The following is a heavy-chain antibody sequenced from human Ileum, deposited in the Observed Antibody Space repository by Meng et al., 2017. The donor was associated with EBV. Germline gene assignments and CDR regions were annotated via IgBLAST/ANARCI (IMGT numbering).Heavy chain of an antibody. Sequence: VQLPAAGPALVKPSATLSFPCAVSWGSISRSDWWRWVRQPAGKGLEWIGETSHSWSTNSSPSPKSRVTKSLDKSKNQLSLKLNSVTAADTAVYYCASSDYYRSDYWGQGTLVTVSS. CDR3: ASSDYYRSDY. CDR1: WGSISRSDW. D-gene: IGHD3-22*01. V-gene: IGHV4-4*02. CDR2: TSHSWST. J-gene: IGHJ4*02.